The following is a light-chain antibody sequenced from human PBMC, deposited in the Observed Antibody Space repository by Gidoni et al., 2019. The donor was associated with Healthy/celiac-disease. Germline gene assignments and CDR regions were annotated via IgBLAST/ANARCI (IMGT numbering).Light chain of an antibody. CDR3: QQYCSSLWT. V-gene: IGKV3-20*01. CDR2: GAS. Sequence: EIVLTQSPGTLSLSPGGRATLSCRASQSVSSSYLAWYQQKPGQAPRLLIYGASSRATGIPDRFSGSGSGTDFTLTISILEPEDFAVYYCQQYCSSLWTFGQXTKVEIK. CDR1: QSVSSSY. J-gene: IGKJ1*01.